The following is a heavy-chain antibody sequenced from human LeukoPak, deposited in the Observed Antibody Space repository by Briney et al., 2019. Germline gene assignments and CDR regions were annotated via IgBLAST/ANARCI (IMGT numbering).Heavy chain of an antibody. CDR2: TYYRSKWCN. Sequence: SQTLSLTCAISGDRVASNNGAWNWIRQSPSRGLEWLGRTYYRSKWCNDYAMPMKGRISINPDTSKNQFSLQVNSVTPEDTAIYYCARDLGTSGWYTFDYWGQGTLVTVSS. V-gene: IGHV6-1*01. CDR3: ARDLGTSGWYTFDY. CDR1: GDRVASNNGA. D-gene: IGHD6-19*01. J-gene: IGHJ4*02.